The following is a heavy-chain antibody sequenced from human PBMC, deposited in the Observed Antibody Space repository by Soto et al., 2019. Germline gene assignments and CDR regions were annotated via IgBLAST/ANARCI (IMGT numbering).Heavy chain of an antibody. CDR2: VSHDGRNT. V-gene: IGHV3-30*18. Sequence: GQLVESGGGVVQPGRSLRLSCAASGFTFSDYAMHWVRQAPGKGLEWVAVVSHDGRNTDYADSVKGRFPISRDSSKITVSLEMTSLRAEDTAVYYCAKGGRQWLVTSDFNYWGQGALVTVSS. J-gene: IGHJ4*02. CDR1: GFTFSDYA. CDR3: AKGGRQWLVTSDFNY. D-gene: IGHD6-19*01.